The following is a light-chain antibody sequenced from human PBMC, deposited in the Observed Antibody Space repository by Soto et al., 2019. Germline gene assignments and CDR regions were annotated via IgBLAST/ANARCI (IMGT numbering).Light chain of an antibody. J-gene: IGKJ5*01. Sequence: EIVLTQSPGTLSLSPGERATLSCRASQSFSSSYLAWYQQKPGQAPRLLIYGASTRATGIPARFSGSGSGTEFTLTISSLQSEDFEIYYCQQYNNWPITFGQGTRLET. V-gene: IGKV3-15*01. CDR1: QSFSSSY. CDR3: QQYNNWPIT. CDR2: GAS.